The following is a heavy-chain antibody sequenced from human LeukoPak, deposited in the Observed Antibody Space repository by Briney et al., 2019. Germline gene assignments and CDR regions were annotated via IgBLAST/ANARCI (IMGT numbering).Heavy chain of an antibody. CDR2: MNPNSGDT. J-gene: IGHJ4*02. CDR3: ARGPAGDY. V-gene: IGHV1-8*02. CDR1: GYTFTDFY. Sequence: ASVKVSCKASGYTFTDFYIHWVRQATGQGLEWMGWMNPNSGDTGYAQNFQGRVTMTRDTSISTAYMELSSLRSDDTAVYYCARGPAGDYWGQGTLVTVSS.